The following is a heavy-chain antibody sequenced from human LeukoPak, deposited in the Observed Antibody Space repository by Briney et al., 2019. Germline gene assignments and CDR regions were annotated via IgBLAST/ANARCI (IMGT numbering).Heavy chain of an antibody. CDR3: ARQLRAAGTAELDY. D-gene: IGHD6-13*01. CDR1: GGSISSSSYY. J-gene: IGHJ4*02. CDR2: IYYSGST. Sequence: PSETLSLTCTVSGGSISSSSYYWGWIRQPPGKGLEWIRSIYYSGSTYYNPSLKSRVTISVDTSKNQFSLKLSSVTAADTAVYYCARQLRAAGTAELDYWGQGTLVTVSS. V-gene: IGHV4-39*01.